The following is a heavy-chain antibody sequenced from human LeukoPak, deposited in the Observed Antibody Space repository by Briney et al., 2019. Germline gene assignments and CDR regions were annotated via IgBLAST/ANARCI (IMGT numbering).Heavy chain of an antibody. V-gene: IGHV3-7*01. CDR3: AGESWYRFDP. Sequence: GGSLRLSCAASGFPFSTFWMIWVRQPPGKGLEWVAKIQQDGSGEQYVDSVKGRFTISRDNAKNSLYLQMNSLRVEDAGVYYCAGESWYRFDPWGQGTLVTVSS. CDR1: GFPFSTFW. J-gene: IGHJ5*02. D-gene: IGHD6-13*01. CDR2: IQQDGSGE.